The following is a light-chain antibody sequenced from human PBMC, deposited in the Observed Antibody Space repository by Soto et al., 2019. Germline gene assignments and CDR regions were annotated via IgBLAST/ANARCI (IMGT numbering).Light chain of an antibody. CDR1: QSVSSSY. CDR2: GAS. J-gene: IGKJ1*01. Sequence: EIVLTQSPGTLSLSPGERATLSCRASQSVSSSYLAWYQQKPGQAPRLLIYGASRRATGIPDRFSGSGSGTEFTLTISRLEPEDFPVYYCQQYGSSPRKPCGQGTKVEIK. V-gene: IGKV3-20*01. CDR3: QQYGSSPRKP.